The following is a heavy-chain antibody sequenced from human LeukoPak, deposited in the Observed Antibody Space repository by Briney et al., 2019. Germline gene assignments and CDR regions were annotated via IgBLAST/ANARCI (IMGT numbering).Heavy chain of an antibody. CDR2: IYYSGST. CDR3: ARFVFGLTVAHPRGFDY. J-gene: IGHJ4*02. Sequence: SETLSLTCTVSGGSISSYYWSWIRQPPGKGLEWIGSIYYSGSTYYNPSLKSRVTISVDTSKNQFSLKLSSVTAADTAVYYCARFVFGLTVAHPRGFDYWGQGTLVTVSS. D-gene: IGHD4-23*01. V-gene: IGHV4-59*12. CDR1: GGSISSYY.